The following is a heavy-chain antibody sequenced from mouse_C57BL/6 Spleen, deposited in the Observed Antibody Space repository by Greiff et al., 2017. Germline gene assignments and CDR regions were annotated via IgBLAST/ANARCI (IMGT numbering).Heavy chain of an antibody. Sequence: QVQLKESGPELVKPGASVKLSCKDSGYTFTSYDINWVKQRPGQGLEWIGWIYPRDGSTKYNEKFKGKATLTVDTSSSTAYMELHSLTSEDSAVYFCARRDYGSSYDYFDYWGQGTTLTVSS. CDR1: GYTFTSYD. J-gene: IGHJ2*01. CDR2: IYPRDGST. V-gene: IGHV1-85*01. CDR3: ARRDYGSSYDYFDY. D-gene: IGHD1-1*01.